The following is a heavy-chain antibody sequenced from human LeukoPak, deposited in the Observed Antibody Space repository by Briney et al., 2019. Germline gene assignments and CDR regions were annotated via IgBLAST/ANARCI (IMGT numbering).Heavy chain of an antibody. Sequence: SETLSLTCAVYGGSFSGYYWSWIRQPPGKGLEWIGEINHSGSTNYNPSLRSRVTISVDTSKNQFSLKLSSVTAADTAVYYCARSSESYDSSGYYSYYFDYWGQGTLVTVSS. CDR3: ARSSESYDSSGYYSYYFDY. CDR1: GGSFSGYY. CDR2: INHSGST. D-gene: IGHD3-22*01. J-gene: IGHJ4*02. V-gene: IGHV4-34*01.